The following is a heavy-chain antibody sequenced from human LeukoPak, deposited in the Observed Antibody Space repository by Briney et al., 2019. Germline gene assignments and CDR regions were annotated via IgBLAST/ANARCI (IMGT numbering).Heavy chain of an antibody. D-gene: IGHD1-26*01. J-gene: IGHJ5*02. CDR2: TYYRSKWYN. CDR3: ARDQWELRGGNWFDP. CDR1: GDSFSSNSAA. Sequence: SQTLSLTCAISGDSFSSNSAAWNWLRQSPSRGLEWLGRTYYRSKWYNDYAVSVKSRITINPDTSKNQFSLQLNSVTPEDTAVYYCARDQWELRGGNWFDPWGQGTLVTVSS. V-gene: IGHV6-1*01.